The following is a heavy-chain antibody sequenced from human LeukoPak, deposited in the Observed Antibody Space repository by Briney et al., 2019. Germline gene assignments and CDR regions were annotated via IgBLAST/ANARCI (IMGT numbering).Heavy chain of an antibody. Sequence: SETLSLTCTVSGGSIINYFWSWIRQPPGKGLEWIGSFYYSGSTYYNPSLKSRVTISVDTSKNQFSLKLSSVTATDTAVYYCARRRSGNSYVDYWGQGTLVTVSS. CDR3: ARRRSGNSYVDY. D-gene: IGHD5-18*01. CDR2: FYYSGST. J-gene: IGHJ4*02. CDR1: GGSIINYF. V-gene: IGHV4-59*05.